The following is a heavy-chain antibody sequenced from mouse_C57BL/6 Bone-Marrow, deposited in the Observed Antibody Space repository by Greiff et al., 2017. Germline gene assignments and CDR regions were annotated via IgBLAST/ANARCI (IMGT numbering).Heavy chain of an antibody. V-gene: IGHV14-4*01. CDR2: IDPENGDT. CDR1: GFNIKDDY. J-gene: IGHJ2*01. Sequence: EVMLVESGAELVRPGASVKLSCTASGFNIKDDYMHWVKQRPEQGLEWIGWIDPENGDTEYASKFQGKATITADTSSNTAYLQLSSLTSEDTAVYYCTYFTTVAVRYYFDYWGQGTTLTVSS. CDR3: TYFTTVAVRYYFDY. D-gene: IGHD1-1*01.